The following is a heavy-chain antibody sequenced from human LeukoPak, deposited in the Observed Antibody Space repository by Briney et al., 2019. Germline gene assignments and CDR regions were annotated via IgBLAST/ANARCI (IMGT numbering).Heavy chain of an antibody. D-gene: IGHD5-12*01. Sequence: SETLSLTCTVSGGSISSYYWSWIRQPAGKGLEWIGRIYTSGSTNYNPSLKSRVTMSVDTSKNQFSLKLSSVTAADTAVYYCARDWWLRNDYNYYYYMDVWGKGTTVTVSS. V-gene: IGHV4-4*07. CDR3: ARDWWLRNDYNYYYYMDV. J-gene: IGHJ6*03. CDR1: GGSISSYY. CDR2: IYTSGST.